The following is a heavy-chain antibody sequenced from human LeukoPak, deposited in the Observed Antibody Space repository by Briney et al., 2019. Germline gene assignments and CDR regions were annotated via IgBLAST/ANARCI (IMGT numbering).Heavy chain of an antibody. V-gene: IGHV4-34*01. D-gene: IGHD2-2*01. CDR2: INHSGST. Sequence: SETLSLTCAVYGGSFGGYYWSWIRQPPGKGLEWIGEINHSGSTNYNPSLKSRVTISVDTSKNQFSLKLSSVTAADTAVYYCARGYCSSTSCYRQYNWFDPWGQRTLVTVSS. CDR1: GGSFGGYY. J-gene: IGHJ5*02. CDR3: ARGYCSSTSCYRQYNWFDP.